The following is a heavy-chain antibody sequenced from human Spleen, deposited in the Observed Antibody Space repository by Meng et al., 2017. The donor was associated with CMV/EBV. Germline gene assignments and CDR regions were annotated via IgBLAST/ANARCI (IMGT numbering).Heavy chain of an antibody. D-gene: IGHD2-2*01. CDR3: ARGRMNQLLPLDY. Sequence: CAASGFTFSSYSMNWVRQAPGRGLEWVSSIGRSSNYIYYADSVKGRFTISRDNAKNSLYLQMNSLRAEDTAVYYCARGRMNQLLPLDYWGQGTLVTVSS. CDR2: IGRSSNYI. V-gene: IGHV3-21*01. CDR1: GFTFSSYS. J-gene: IGHJ4*02.